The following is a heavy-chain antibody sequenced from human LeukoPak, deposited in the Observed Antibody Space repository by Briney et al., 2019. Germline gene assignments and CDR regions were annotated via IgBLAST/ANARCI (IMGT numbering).Heavy chain of an antibody. V-gene: IGHV1-2*02. CDR3: AKDLQWELPRGDALDI. Sequence: ASVKVSCKSSGYTFTDYYMHWVRQAPGQGLEWMGWINPKSGGTNYAQNFQGRVTMTRNTSISTAYMELSRLRSDDTAVYYCAKDLQWELPRGDALDIWGQGTMVTVSS. D-gene: IGHD1-26*01. CDR1: GYTFTDYY. J-gene: IGHJ3*02. CDR2: INPKSGGT.